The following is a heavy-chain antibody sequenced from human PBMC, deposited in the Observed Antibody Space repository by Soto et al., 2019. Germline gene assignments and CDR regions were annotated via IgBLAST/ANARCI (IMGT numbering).Heavy chain of an antibody. D-gene: IGHD4-17*01. V-gene: IGHV3-23*01. Sequence: GGSLRLSCAAYGFTLSSYAMSWVRQAPGKGLEWVSTFSGTGGYTYYTDSVKGRFTISRDESKNTLFLHMNSLRAADTAVYYCARGQRALITYGPFDPWGQGTLVTVSS. CDR2: FSGTGGYT. CDR3: ARGQRALITYGPFDP. J-gene: IGHJ5*02. CDR1: GFTLSSYA.